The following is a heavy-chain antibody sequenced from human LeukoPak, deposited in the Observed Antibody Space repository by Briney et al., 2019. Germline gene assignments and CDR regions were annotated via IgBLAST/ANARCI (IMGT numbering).Heavy chain of an antibody. J-gene: IGHJ4*02. D-gene: IGHD2-8*01. Sequence: GGSLRLSCRTSGFTFVDYARSWVRQTPGKGLECVASINGRIIEYSASVKGRFSISRDDSRNTAYLQMNTLKIEDTAVYYCTRWRGTSMLYDWGQGTPVTVYS. CDR1: GFTFVDYA. CDR3: TRWRGTSMLYD. V-gene: IGHV3-49*04. CDR2: INGRII.